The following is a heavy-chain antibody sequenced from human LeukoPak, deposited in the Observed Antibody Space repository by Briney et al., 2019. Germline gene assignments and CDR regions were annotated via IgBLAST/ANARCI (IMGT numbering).Heavy chain of an antibody. Sequence: GESLKISCKGSGYSINNYWIGWVRQMPGKGLEWMGIIYPGDSDTRYSPSFQGQVAISADKSISTAYLQWSSLKASDTAMYYCARSRPGIGEPDAFDIWGQGTMVTVSS. V-gene: IGHV5-51*01. CDR1: GYSINNYW. D-gene: IGHD1-26*01. CDR3: ARSRPGIGEPDAFDI. CDR2: IYPGDSDT. J-gene: IGHJ3*02.